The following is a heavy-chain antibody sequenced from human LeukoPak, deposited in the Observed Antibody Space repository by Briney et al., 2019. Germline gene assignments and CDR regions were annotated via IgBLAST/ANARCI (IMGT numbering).Heavy chain of an antibody. D-gene: IGHD6-13*01. J-gene: IGHJ3*01. V-gene: IGHV3-48*01. CDR3: AKDIAASGTLGFDF. Sequence: GGSLRLSCAASGFTFSSYSMNWVRQAPGKGLEWVSYISSSSSTIYYADSVKGRFTISRDNAKNSLYLQMNSLRAEDTAVYYCAKDIAASGTLGFDFWGQGTVVT. CDR2: ISSSSSTI. CDR1: GFTFSSYS.